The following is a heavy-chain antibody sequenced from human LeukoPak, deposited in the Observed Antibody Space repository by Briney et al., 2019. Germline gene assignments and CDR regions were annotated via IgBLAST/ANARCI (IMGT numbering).Heavy chain of an antibody. Sequence: ASVKVSCKASGYTFTGYYMHWVRQAPGQGLEWMGWINPNSGGTNYAQKFQGRVTMTRDTSISTAYMELSRLRSDDTAVYYCARAGLYYDSSGPTTTPDYWGQGTLVTVSS. V-gene: IGHV1-2*02. J-gene: IGHJ4*02. CDR3: ARAGLYYDSSGPTTTPDY. CDR1: GYTFTGYY. D-gene: IGHD3-22*01. CDR2: INPNSGGT.